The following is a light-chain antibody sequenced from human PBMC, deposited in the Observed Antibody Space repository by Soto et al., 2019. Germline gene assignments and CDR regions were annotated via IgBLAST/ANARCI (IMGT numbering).Light chain of an antibody. J-gene: IGKJ1*01. CDR2: GAS. CDR1: QSVRSDY. V-gene: IGKV3-20*01. CDR3: QIYNSSPWT. Sequence: EIVLTQSPDTLSLSPGQRATLSCRASQSVRSDYFAWYQQKPGQAPRLLISGASSRAADIPDRFSGSGSGTDFTLTISRLEPEDFAFYYCQIYNSSPWTFGQGTKVDIK.